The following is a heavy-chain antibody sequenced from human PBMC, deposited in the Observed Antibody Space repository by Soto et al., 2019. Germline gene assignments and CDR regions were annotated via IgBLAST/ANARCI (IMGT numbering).Heavy chain of an antibody. V-gene: IGHV1-69*06. CDR3: ARGRRLRFLEWPTFEP. CDR1: GGTFSSYA. J-gene: IGHJ5*02. D-gene: IGHD3-3*01. CDR2: IIPIFGTA. Sequence: QVQLVQSGAEVKKPGSSVKVSCKASGGTFSSYAISWVRQAPGQGLEWMGGIIPIFGTANYAQKFQGRVTITAAKSTSTAYLELSSLRSEDTAVYYCARGRRLRFLEWPTFEPWGQGTLVTVSS.